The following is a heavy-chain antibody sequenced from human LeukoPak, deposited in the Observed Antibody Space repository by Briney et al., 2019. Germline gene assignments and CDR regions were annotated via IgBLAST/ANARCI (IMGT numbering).Heavy chain of an antibody. CDR2: IYYSGST. V-gene: IGHV4-59*08. CDR3: ASPYSSGWYGAFDI. CDR1: GGSISSFY. J-gene: IGHJ3*02. Sequence: SETLSLTCTVSGGSISSFYWSWIRQPPGKGLEWIGFIYYSGSTNYNPSLKRRVTISVDTSKNQFSLRLSSVPAADTAVYYCASPYSSGWYGAFDIWGQGTMVTVYS. D-gene: IGHD6-19*01.